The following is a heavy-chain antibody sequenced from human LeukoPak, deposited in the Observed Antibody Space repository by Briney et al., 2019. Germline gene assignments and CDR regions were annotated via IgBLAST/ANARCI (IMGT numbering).Heavy chain of an antibody. V-gene: IGHV4-34*01. CDR2: INHSGST. CDR3: ASTKWELLFAFDI. Sequence: NPSETLSLTCAVYGGSFSGYYWSWIRQPPGKGLEWIGEINHSGSTNYNPSLKSRVTISVDKSKNQFSLKLSSVTAADTAVYYCASTKWELLFAFDIWGQGTMVTVSS. CDR1: GGSFSGYY. D-gene: IGHD1-26*01. J-gene: IGHJ3*02.